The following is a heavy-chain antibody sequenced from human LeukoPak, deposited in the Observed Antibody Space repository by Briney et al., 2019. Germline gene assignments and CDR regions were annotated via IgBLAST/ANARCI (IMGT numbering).Heavy chain of an antibody. Sequence: GGSLRLSCAVSGFTVSSTYMNWVRQAPGKGLEWVSVIYSGGSTYYADSVKGRFTISRHNSENTVYLQMNSLRPEDTAVYYCAKAPVATYSFFSAMDVWGQGTTVSVSS. V-gene: IGHV3-53*04. CDR1: GFTVSSTY. CDR2: IYSGGST. J-gene: IGHJ6*02. CDR3: AKAPVATYSFFSAMDV.